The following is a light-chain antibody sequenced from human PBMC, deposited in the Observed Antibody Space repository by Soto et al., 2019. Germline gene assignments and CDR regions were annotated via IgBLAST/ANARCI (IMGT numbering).Light chain of an antibody. CDR1: SSNIGTNT. CDR2: NNN. J-gene: IGLJ1*01. Sequence: QSVLTQPPSASGTPGQRVTISCSGSSSNIGTNTVSWYQHLPGTAPKLLIYNNNQRPSGVPDRFSGSKSGTSASLAISELQSEDEADYYCAAWDDSLSGHFVFGTGTKLTVL. CDR3: AAWDDSLSGHFV. V-gene: IGLV1-44*01.